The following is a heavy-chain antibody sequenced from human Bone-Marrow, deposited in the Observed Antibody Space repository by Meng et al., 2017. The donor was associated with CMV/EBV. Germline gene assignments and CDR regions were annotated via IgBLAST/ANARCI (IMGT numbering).Heavy chain of an antibody. J-gene: IGHJ4*02. Sequence: SETLSLTCTVSGGSISSYYWSWIRQPPGKGLEWIGYIYYSGSTNYNPSLKSRVTISVDTSKNQFSLKLSSVTAADTAVYYCARGGVIDYFDYWGQGTLDTVSS. CDR3: ARGGVIDYFDY. CDR1: GGSISSYY. CDR2: IYYSGST. D-gene: IGHD3-10*01. V-gene: IGHV4-59*01.